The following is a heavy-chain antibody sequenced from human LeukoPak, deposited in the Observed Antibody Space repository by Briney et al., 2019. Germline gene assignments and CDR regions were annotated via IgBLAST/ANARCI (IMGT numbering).Heavy chain of an antibody. V-gene: IGHV4-61*01. CDR2: IYYSGST. Sequence: SETLSLTCTVSGGSVSSGSYYWSWIRQPPGTGLEWIGYIYYSGSTNYNPSLKSRVTISVDTSKNQFSLKLSSVTAADTAVYYCARDGGRERALMGRGYDFWSGYYMYYFDYWGQGTLVTVSS. CDR3: ARDGGRERALMGRGYDFWSGYYMYYFDY. D-gene: IGHD3-3*01. CDR1: GGSVSSGSYY. J-gene: IGHJ4*02.